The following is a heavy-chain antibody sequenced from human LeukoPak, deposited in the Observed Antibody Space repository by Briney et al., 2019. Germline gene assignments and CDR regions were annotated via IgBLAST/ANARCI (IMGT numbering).Heavy chain of an antibody. D-gene: IGHD6-13*01. CDR1: GFTVSSNY. J-gene: IGHJ4*02. CDR3: ARTIAAAGDDGFDY. Sequence: GGSLRLSCAASGFTVSSNYMSWVRQAPGKGLEWVSVIYSGGSTYYADSVKGRFTISRDNSKNTLYLQMNSLRAEDTAVYYCARTIAAAGDDGFDYWGQGTLVTVSS. V-gene: IGHV3-66*01. CDR2: IYSGGST.